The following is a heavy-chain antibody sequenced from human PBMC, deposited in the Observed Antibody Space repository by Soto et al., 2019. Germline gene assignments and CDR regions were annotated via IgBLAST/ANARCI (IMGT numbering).Heavy chain of an antibody. CDR1: GYTFTSYD. D-gene: IGHD4-17*01. CDR3: ARGTDYYGMDV. CDR2: MNPNRGKT. J-gene: IGHJ6*02. Sequence: QVQLVQSGAEVKKPGASVKVSCKASGYTFTSYDINWVRQATGQGLEGMGWMNPNRGKTGYAQKFQGRVTMNTSISTAYMELSSLRSEDTAVYYCARGTDYYGMDVWGQGTTVTVSS. V-gene: IGHV1-8*01.